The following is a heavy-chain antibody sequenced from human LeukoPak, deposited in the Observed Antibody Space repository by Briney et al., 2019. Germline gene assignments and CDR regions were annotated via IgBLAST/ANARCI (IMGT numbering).Heavy chain of an antibody. CDR1: GLTVNSNY. Sequence: PGGSLRLSCVASGLTVNSNYMSWVRQAPGKGPEWVSAIYSGGATYYADSVKGRFTVSRDDSKNTLYLQMYRLRVEDTAMYYCVSQKWLYAFDIWGQGTMVTVSS. CDR3: VSQKWLYAFDI. CDR2: IYSGGAT. D-gene: IGHD5-24*01. J-gene: IGHJ3*02. V-gene: IGHV3-53*01.